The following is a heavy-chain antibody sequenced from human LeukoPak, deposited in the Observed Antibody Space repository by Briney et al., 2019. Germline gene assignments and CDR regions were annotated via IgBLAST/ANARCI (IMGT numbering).Heavy chain of an antibody. J-gene: IGHJ4*02. V-gene: IGHV3-53*01. CDR2: IYGDGRI. CDR1: GFTVSSNY. CDR3: ARESGYSYGLAGFFDY. Sequence: PGGSLRLSCAASGFTVSSNYMSWVRQAPGKGLEWVSVIYGDGRIHYADSVKGRFTISRDDSRNTLYLQMNSLRAEDTAAYYCARESGYSYGLAGFFDYWGQGTLVTVSS. D-gene: IGHD5-18*01.